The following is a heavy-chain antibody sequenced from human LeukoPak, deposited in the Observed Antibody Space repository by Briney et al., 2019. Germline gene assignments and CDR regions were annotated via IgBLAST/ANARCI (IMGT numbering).Heavy chain of an antibody. CDR1: GFTFSSYS. J-gene: IGHJ4*02. D-gene: IGHD3-16*01. CDR3: ARGGFFDY. CDR2: ISSSGSYI. Sequence: GGSLRLSCAASGFTFSSYSINWVRQAPGKGLEWVSSISSSGSYIYYADSVKGRFTISRDNAKNSLYLQMNSLRVEDTAVYYCARGGFFDYWGQGTLVTVSS. V-gene: IGHV3-21*01.